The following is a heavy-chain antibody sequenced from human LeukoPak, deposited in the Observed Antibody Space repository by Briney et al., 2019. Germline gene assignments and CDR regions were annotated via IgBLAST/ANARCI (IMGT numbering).Heavy chain of an antibody. CDR1: GFTFSSYS. V-gene: IGHV3-30*03. Sequence: GGSLRLSCAASGFTFSSYSMYWVRQAPGKGLEWVAVISHDGRNKYYSDFVKGRFTISRDNSRNTLYLQMNSLRPEDTAVYYCARDFNSKFGNYYNMDAWGKGTTVTVSS. CDR2: ISHDGRNK. D-gene: IGHD4-11*01. J-gene: IGHJ6*03. CDR3: ARDFNSKFGNYYNMDA.